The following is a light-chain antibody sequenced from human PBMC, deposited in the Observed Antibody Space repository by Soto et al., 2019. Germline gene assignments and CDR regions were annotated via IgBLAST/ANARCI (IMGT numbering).Light chain of an antibody. CDR1: QTVGKNY. Sequence: EIVLTQSPGTLSLSPGERATLSCRASQTVGKNYLAWYQQKPGQPHRLLFYHTSIRATGIPDRFSGSGSGTDFTLTNSTLEPDAVVLYYCQQYAYAPLTSGSGTKVEI. J-gene: IGKJ4*01. CDR2: HTS. V-gene: IGKV3-20*01. CDR3: QQYAYAPLT.